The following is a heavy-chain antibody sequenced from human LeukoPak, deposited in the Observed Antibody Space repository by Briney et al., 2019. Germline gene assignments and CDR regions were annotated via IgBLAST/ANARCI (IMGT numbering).Heavy chain of an antibody. V-gene: IGHV4-38-2*02. D-gene: IGHD1-26*01. J-gene: IGHJ4*02. CDR1: GYSISSDYY. CDR2: IYHSGST. CDR3: ARDMAWEPVDY. Sequence: SETLSLTCTVSGYSISSDYYWGWIRQPPDKGLEWIGSIYHSGSTYYNPSLKSRVTISVDTSKNLFSLKLTSVTAADTAVYYCARDMAWEPVDYWGQGTLVTVSS.